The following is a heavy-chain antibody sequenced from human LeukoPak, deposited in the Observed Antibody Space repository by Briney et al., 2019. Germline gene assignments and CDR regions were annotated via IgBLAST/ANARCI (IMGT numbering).Heavy chain of an antibody. CDR2: INQDGSQK. J-gene: IGHJ4*02. V-gene: IGHV3-7*01. D-gene: IGHD5-18*01. Sequence: GGSLRLSCAASGFTFSSYGMHWVRQAPGKGLEWVANINQDGSQKYYVDSVKGRFTISRDNAKNSLYLQMNSLRAEDTAVYYCARGGYSYGFGDYWGQGTLVTVSS. CDR1: GFTFSSYG. CDR3: ARGGYSYGFGDY.